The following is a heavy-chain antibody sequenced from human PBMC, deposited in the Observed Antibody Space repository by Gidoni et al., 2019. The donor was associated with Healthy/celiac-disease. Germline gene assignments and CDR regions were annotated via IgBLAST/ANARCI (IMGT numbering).Heavy chain of an antibody. Sequence: QLQLPESGPGLVKPSENLSLTCTVSGGSISSSSSYWGWIRHPPGKVLEWIGSIYYSGSTYYNPSLKSRVTISVDTSKNQFSLKLSSVTAADTAVYYCARHPLKAYYFDYWGQGTLVTVSS. CDR2: IYYSGST. J-gene: IGHJ4*02. CDR3: ARHPLKAYYFDY. CDR1: GGSISSSSSY. V-gene: IGHV4-39*01.